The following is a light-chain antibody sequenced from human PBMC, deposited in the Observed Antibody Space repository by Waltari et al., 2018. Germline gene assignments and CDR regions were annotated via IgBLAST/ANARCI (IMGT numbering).Light chain of an antibody. CDR3: SSFESSRTWV. V-gene: IGLV2-23*02. J-gene: IGLJ3*02. Sequence: QSALTQPAPVSGSPGQSVTISCSGTSADIGRYNLVAWYQQLPGNAPKRVIYEVTERPSDLSNPFSGSKSGNTSSLTISALQAEDEADYYCSSFESSRTWVFGGGTKLTVL. CDR2: EVT. CDR1: SADIGRYNL.